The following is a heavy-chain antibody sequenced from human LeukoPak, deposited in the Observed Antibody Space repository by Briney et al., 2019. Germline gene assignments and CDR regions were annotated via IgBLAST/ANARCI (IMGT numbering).Heavy chain of an antibody. D-gene: IGHD2-15*01. CDR1: GGSISSYY. Sequence: SETLSLTCTVSGGSISSYYWSWIRQPPGKGLEWIGYIYYSGSTNYNPSPKSRVTISVDTSKNQFSLKLSSGTAADTAVYYCARHRWLLPELPDYFDYWGQGTLVTVSS. J-gene: IGHJ4*02. CDR2: IYYSGST. CDR3: ARHRWLLPELPDYFDY. V-gene: IGHV4-59*08.